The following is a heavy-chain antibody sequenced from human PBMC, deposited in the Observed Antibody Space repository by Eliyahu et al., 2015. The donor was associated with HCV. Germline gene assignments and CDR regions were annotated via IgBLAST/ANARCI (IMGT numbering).Heavy chain of an antibody. CDR3: AKDKAELLWFGEYDNWFDP. Sequence: EVQLLESGGGLVQPGGSLRLSCAAXXFTFXXFAXXWVRXAPGKGXEWVSAIXGSGGSTYYADSVKGRFTISRDNSKNTLYLQMNSLRAEDTAVYYCAKDKAELLWFGEYDNWFDPWGQGTLVTVSS. CDR2: IXGSGGST. CDR1: XFTFXXFA. D-gene: IGHD3-10*01. J-gene: IGHJ5*02. V-gene: IGHV3-23*01.